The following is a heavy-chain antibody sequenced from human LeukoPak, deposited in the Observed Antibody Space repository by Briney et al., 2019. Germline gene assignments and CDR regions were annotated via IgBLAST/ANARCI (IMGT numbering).Heavy chain of an antibody. J-gene: IGHJ4*02. Sequence: SVKVSCKASGGTFISYAISWVRQAPGQGIEWMGRIIPIYGTANYAQKFQGRVTITTDEDTSTDYMELSSLRSEDTAVYYCARSATTVTTNKGVNFDYWGQGTLVTVSS. V-gene: IGHV1-69*05. CDR3: ARSATTVTTNKGVNFDY. D-gene: IGHD4-17*01. CDR1: GGTFISYA. CDR2: IIPIYGTA.